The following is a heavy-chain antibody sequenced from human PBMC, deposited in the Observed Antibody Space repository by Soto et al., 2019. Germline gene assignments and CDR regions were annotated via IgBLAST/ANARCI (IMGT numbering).Heavy chain of an antibody. CDR1: GYTLTELS. J-gene: IGHJ4*02. CDR3: ATGVLRFLEWLSNLPIRNIPLDY. D-gene: IGHD3-3*01. CDR2: FDPEDGET. Sequence: ASVKVSCKVSGYTLTELSMHWVRQAPGKGLEWMGGFDPEDGETIYAQKFQGRVTMTEDTSTDTAYMELSSLRSEDTAVYYCATGVLRFLEWLSNLPIRNIPLDYWGQGTLVTVSS. V-gene: IGHV1-24*01.